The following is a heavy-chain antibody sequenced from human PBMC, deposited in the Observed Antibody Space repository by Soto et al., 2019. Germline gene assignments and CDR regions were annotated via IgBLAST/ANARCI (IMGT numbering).Heavy chain of an antibody. CDR3: ARQAYYDFWSGPSPWFDP. V-gene: IGHV5-51*01. CDR2: IYPGDSDT. Sequence: GESLKISCKGSGYSFTSYWIGWVRQMPGKGLEWMGIIYPGDSDTRYSPSFQGQVTISADKSISTAYLQWSSLRALDTAMYYCARQAYYDFWSGPSPWFDPWGKGTLGTVSS. CDR1: GYSFTSYW. D-gene: IGHD3-3*01. J-gene: IGHJ5*02.